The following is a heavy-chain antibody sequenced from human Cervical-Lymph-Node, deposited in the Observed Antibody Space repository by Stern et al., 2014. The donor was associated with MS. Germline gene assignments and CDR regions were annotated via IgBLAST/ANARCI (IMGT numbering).Heavy chain of an antibody. CDR1: VGAVSDYY. D-gene: IGHD2-21*02. V-gene: IGHV4-59*02. CDR2: ISDTGTT. J-gene: IGHJ2*01. Sequence: MQLVESGPGLVKPSETLSLTCTVSVGAVSDYYWTWIRQRPGKGLEWIGYISDTGTTNYNPSLHSRVTITLDTAQNQVSLRLRSVTAADTAVDYCARDPSTTASDWFFDLWGRGSLVTVSS. CDR3: ARDPSTTASDWFFDL.